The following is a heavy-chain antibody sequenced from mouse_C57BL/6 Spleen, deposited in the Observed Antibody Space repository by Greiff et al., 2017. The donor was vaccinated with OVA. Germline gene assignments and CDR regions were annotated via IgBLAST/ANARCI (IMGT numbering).Heavy chain of an antibody. CDR3: ARNWDGGYFDY. Sequence: QVQLQQPGAELVKPGASVKLSCKASGYTFTSYWMHWVKQRPGRGLEWIGRLDPNSGGTTYNETFKSKATLTVDKPSSTAYMQLSSLTSEDSAVYYCARNWDGGYFDYWGQGTTLTVSS. J-gene: IGHJ2*01. CDR2: LDPNSGGT. V-gene: IGHV1-72*01. D-gene: IGHD4-1*01. CDR1: GYTFTSYW.